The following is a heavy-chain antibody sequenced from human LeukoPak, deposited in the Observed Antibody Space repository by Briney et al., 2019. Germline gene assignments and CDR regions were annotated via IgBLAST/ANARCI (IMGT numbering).Heavy chain of an antibody. V-gene: IGHV4-39*07. Sequence: SETLSLTCTVSGDSISTSTTYHWGWIRQPPGKGLEWIGSVYYSGYTYYNPSLKSRVTISVDTSKNQFSLKVSSVTAAGTAVYYCARGSGWFDPWGQGTLVTVSS. D-gene: IGHD3-10*01. CDR2: VYYSGYT. CDR3: ARGSGWFDP. CDR1: GDSISTSTTYH. J-gene: IGHJ5*02.